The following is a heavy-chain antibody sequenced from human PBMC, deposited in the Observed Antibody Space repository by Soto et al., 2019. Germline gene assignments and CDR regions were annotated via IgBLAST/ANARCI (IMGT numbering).Heavy chain of an antibody. V-gene: IGHV2-5*02. CDR2: IYWDDDK. J-gene: IGHJ4*02. Sequence: QITLKESGPTLVKPTQTLTLTCTFSGFSLSTSGVGVGWIRQPPGKALEWLALIYWDDDKRYSPSLKSRLTITKDTSKNQVVLTMTKMDPVDTATYYCARPSNYGSAGYWGQGTLVTVSS. D-gene: IGHD3-10*01. CDR1: GFSLSTSGVG. CDR3: ARPSNYGSAGY.